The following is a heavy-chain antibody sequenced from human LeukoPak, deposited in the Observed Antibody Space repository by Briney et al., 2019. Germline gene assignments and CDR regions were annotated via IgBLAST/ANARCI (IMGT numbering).Heavy chain of an antibody. CDR1: GFTFSSYA. V-gene: IGHV4-39*01. J-gene: IGHJ4*02. Sequence: PGGSLRLSCAASGFTFSSYAMSWVRQPPGKGLEWIGSIYYSGSTYYNPSLKSRVTISVDTSKNQFSLKLSSVTAADTAVYYCARPSRGWLLDYWGQGTLVTVSS. CDR3: ARPSRGWLLDY. D-gene: IGHD6-19*01. CDR2: IYYSGST.